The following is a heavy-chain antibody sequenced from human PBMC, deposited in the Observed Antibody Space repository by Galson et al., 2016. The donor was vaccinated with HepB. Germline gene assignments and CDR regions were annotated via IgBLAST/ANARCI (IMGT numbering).Heavy chain of an antibody. V-gene: IGHV1-46*01. J-gene: IGHJ6*02. Sequence: SVKVSCKASGYTFTSYYLHWVRQAPGQGLEWVGIINPSGGNTSKAQKFQGRVTMTRDTSTSTVYLELSSLRSEDTALYYCARGARIAGTGTVWGYYYGLDVWGQGTTVTVSS. CDR2: INPSGGNT. CDR1: GYTFTSYY. CDR3: ARGARIAGTGTVWGYYYGLDV. D-gene: IGHD6-13*01.